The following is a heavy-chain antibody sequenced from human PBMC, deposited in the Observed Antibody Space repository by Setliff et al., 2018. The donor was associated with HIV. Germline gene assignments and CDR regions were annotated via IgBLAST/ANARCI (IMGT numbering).Heavy chain of an antibody. CDR3: ARDTENVFISGHRYFDY. CDR1: GYTFTDHY. V-gene: IGHV1-2*06. D-gene: IGHD6-19*01. J-gene: IGHJ4*02. CDR2: ITPNSGGT. Sequence: GASVKVSCKASGYTFTDHYMHWVRQAPGQGLEWMGRITPNSGGTNYARKFQDRVAMTRDTSINTAYMELSRLTSDDTAVYYCARDTENVFISGHRYFDYWGPGTLVTVSS.